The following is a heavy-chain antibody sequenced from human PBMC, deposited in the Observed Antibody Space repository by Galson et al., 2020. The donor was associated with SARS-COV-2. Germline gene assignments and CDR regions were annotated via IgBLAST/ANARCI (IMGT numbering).Heavy chain of an antibody. CDR3: TTDPNCSSTSCYIYYYYYMDV. J-gene: IGHJ6*03. CDR2: IKSKTDGGTT. V-gene: IGHV3-15*01. D-gene: IGHD2-2*02. CDR1: GFTFSNAW. Sequence: GESLKISCAASGFTFSNAWMSWVRQAPGKGLEWVGRIKSKTDGGTTDYAAPVKGRFTISRDDSKNTLYLQMNSLKTEDTAVYYCTTDPNCSSTSCYIYYYYYMDVWGKGTTVTVSS.